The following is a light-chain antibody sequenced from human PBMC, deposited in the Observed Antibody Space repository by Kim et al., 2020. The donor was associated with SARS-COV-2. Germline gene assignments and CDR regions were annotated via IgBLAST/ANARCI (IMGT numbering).Light chain of an antibody. J-gene: IGKJ1*01. V-gene: IGKV1-27*01. Sequence: ASVGDRVTITCRASQDIANSLAWYQQKPGKVPKVLIYAASTLQSGVPSRFSGSGSGTEFTLTIGSLQTEDVATYYCQKNNSAPWTFGPGTKVDIK. CDR2: AAS. CDR3: QKNNSAPWT. CDR1: QDIANS.